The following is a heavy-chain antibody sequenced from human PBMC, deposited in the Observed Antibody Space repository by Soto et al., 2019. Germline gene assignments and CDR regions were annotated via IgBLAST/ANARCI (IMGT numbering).Heavy chain of an antibody. CDR3: ASALFGLGSFDY. Sequence: QVQLVQSGAEVKKPGSSVKVSCKASGGTFSSYTISWVRQAPGQGLEWMGRIIPILGIANYAQKFQGRVTITADKSTSTAYMELSSLRSEDMAVYYCASALFGLGSFDYWGQGTLVTVSS. D-gene: IGHD3-10*01. J-gene: IGHJ4*02. CDR1: GGTFSSYT. CDR2: IIPILGIA. V-gene: IGHV1-69*02.